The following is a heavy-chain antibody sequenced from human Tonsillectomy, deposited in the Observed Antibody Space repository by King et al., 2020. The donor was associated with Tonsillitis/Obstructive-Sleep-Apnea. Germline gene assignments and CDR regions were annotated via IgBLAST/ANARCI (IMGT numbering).Heavy chain of an antibody. CDR2: ISYDGTYI. CDR1: GFTFSNYA. D-gene: IGHD2-15*01. CDR3: AGQDIVAVAPLDY. Sequence: VQLVESGGGVVQPGRSLRLSCAASGFTFSNYAIHWFRQAPGKGLVGVAVISYDGTYIYYADSVKGRFTIARDNAKNTRYLQMNSLTVEDTAVYYCAGQDIVAVAPLDYWGQGTLVTVSS. J-gene: IGHJ4*02. V-gene: IGHV3-30*01.